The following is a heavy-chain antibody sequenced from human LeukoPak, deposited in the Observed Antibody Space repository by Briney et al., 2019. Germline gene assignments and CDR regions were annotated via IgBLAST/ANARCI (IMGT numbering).Heavy chain of an antibody. CDR2: ISSSGSTI. V-gene: IGHV3-11*01. J-gene: IGHJ6*03. CDR1: GFTFSDYY. Sequence: GGSLRLSCAASGFTFSDYYMSWIRQAPGKGLEWVSYISSSGSTIYYADSVKGRFTISRDNAKNSLYLQMNSLRAEDTAVYYCARVGGATHHYYYYMDVWGKGTTVTVSS. CDR3: ARVGGATHHYYYYMDV. D-gene: IGHD4/OR15-4a*01.